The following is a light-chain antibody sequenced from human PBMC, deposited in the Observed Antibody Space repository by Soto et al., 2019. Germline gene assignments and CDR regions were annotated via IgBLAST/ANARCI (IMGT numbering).Light chain of an antibody. J-gene: IGKJ2*01. CDR2: WAS. V-gene: IGKV4-1*01. CDR1: QSVLYSSDNKNY. CDR3: QQYYSTPHP. Sequence: DIVMTQSPDSLAVSLGERATINCKSSQSVLYSSDNKNYLAWYQQKPGQPPTLLIYWASTRESGVPDRFSGSGSGTDFTPTISSLQAGDVAVYYCQQYYSTPHPFGQGTKLVIK.